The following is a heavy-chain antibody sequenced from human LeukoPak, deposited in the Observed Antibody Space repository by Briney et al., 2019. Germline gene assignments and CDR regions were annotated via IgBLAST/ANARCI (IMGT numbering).Heavy chain of an antibody. CDR1: WFSLSTSGVD. V-gene: IGHV2-5*02. CDR3: AHLTYYYDSSGYYYLAFDI. J-gene: IGHJ3*02. CDR2: IYWDDDK. Sequence: SGPTLLKPPQSLTLTCTFSWFSLSTSGVDVGWIRQPPGKALEWLALIYWDDDKRYSPSLKSRLTITKDTSKNQVVLTMTNMDPVDTATYYCAHLTYYYDSSGYYYLAFDIWGQGTMVTVSS. D-gene: IGHD3-22*01.